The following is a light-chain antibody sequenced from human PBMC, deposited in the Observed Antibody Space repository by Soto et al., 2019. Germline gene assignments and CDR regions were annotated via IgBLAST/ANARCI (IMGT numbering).Light chain of an antibody. CDR1: QTISRW. J-gene: IGKJ5*01. V-gene: IGKV1-5*03. CDR3: QKLDTFPLT. Sequence: DIQRTEAPATLSPSIGDRVTITCRASQTISRWLAWYQQKPGKAPKLLIYKASTLESGVPSRFSGSGSRTEFTLTISSLQTEDFASHYCQKLDTFPLTVGQGTRLENK. CDR2: KAS.